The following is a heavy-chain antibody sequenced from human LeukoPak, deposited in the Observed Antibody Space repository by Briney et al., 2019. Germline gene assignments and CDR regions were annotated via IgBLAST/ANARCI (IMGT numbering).Heavy chain of an antibody. V-gene: IGHV3-NL1*01. J-gene: IGHJ4*02. D-gene: IGHD1-26*01. Sequence: QAGGSLRLSRAASGFTFSSYGMHWVRQAPGKGLEWVSGISGSGGSTYSADSVKGRFIISRDNSKNTLYLQMNSLRAEDTAVYYCANDFYSGSYYMRGGYFDYWGQGTLVTVSS. CDR3: ANDFYSGSYYMRGGYFDY. CDR1: GFTFSSYG. CDR2: ISGSGGST.